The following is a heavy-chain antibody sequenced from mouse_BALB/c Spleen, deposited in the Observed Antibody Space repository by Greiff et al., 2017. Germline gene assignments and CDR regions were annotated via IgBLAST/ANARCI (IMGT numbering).Heavy chain of an antibody. CDR2: ISYSGST. CDR3: ARGDYRYGGSFDY. J-gene: IGHJ2*01. V-gene: IGHV3-2*02. D-gene: IGHD2-14*01. CDR1: GYSITSDYA. Sequence: DVKLVESGPGLVKPSQSLSLTCTVTGYSITSDYAWNWIRQFPGNKLEWMGYISYSGSTSYNPSLKSRISITRDTSKNQFFLQLNSVTTEDTATYYCARGDYRYGGSFDYWGQGTTLTVSS.